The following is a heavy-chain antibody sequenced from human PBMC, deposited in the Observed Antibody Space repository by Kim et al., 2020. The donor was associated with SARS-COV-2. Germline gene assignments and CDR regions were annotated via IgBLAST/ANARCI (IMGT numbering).Heavy chain of an antibody. Sequence: GYAQKVQGRVTMTRNTSISTAYMELSSLRSEDTAVYYCARVIAAATPVDYWGQGTLVTVSS. CDR3: ARVIAAATPVDY. D-gene: IGHD6-13*01. J-gene: IGHJ4*02. V-gene: IGHV1-8*01.